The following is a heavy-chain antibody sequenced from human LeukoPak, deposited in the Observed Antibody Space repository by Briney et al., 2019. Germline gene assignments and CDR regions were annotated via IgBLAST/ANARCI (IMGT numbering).Heavy chain of an antibody. CDR1: GFSFSSYS. J-gene: IGHJ4*02. CDR3: ARDVLAATGPF. D-gene: IGHD6-13*01. V-gene: IGHV3-48*01. CDR2: ISERRNNI. Sequence: PGGSLRLSCAASGFSFSSYSMNWVRQAPGKGLEWVSFISERRNNIYYADSVKGRFTIARDNPKNSVYLQRNSLRAEDTAVYYCARDVLAATGPFWGQGTLVTVSS.